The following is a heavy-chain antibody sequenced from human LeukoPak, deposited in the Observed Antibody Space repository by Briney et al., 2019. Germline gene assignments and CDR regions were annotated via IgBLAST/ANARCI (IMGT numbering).Heavy chain of an antibody. D-gene: IGHD3-10*01. CDR3: ARAQRGGDAFDI. CDR2: IYYSGST. V-gene: IGHV4-59*01. CDR1: GGSISSYY. J-gene: IGHJ3*02. Sequence: SETLSLTCTVSGGSISSYYWSWIRQPPGKGLEWIGYIYYSGSTNYNPSLKSRVTISVDTSKNQFSLKLSSVTAADTAVYYCARAQRGGDAFDIWGQGTMVTVFS.